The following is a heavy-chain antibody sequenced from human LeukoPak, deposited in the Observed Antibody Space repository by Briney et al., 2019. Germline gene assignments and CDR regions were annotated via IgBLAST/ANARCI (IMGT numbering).Heavy chain of an antibody. Sequence: ASVKVSCKASGYTFAGYYMHWVRQAPGQGLEWMGWINPNSGGTNYAQKFQGRVTMIRDTSISTAYMELSRLRSDDTAVYYCARPYSGYDRDPITAAARYGMDVWGQGTTVTVSS. D-gene: IGHD5-12*01. J-gene: IGHJ6*02. V-gene: IGHV1-2*02. CDR1: GYTFAGYY. CDR3: ARPYSGYDRDPITAAARYGMDV. CDR2: INPNSGGT.